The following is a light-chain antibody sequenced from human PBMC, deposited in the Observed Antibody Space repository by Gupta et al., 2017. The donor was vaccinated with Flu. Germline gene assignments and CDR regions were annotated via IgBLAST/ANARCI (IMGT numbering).Light chain of an antibody. Sequence: SLGERATINCKSIQSGLDSSNNKNYLAWYQQKPGQPPKLLIYWASTRESGVPDRFSGRGSGTDFTLTISSLQAEDVAVYFCQQDDSTLWTFGQGTKVEIK. V-gene: IGKV4-1*01. CDR3: QQDDSTLWT. CDR2: WAS. J-gene: IGKJ1*01. CDR1: QSGLDSSNNKNY.